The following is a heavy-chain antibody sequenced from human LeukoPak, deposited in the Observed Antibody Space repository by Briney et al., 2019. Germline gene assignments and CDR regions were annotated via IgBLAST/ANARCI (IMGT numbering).Heavy chain of an antibody. CDR3: ARADGSYYYYYMDV. CDR1: GFTFSSYE. J-gene: IGHJ6*03. V-gene: IGHV3-20*04. D-gene: IGHD1-26*01. CDR2: INWKGGSI. Sequence: GGSLRLSCAASGFTFSSYEMNWVRQAPGKGLEWVSHINWKGGSIGYADSVKGRFTISRDNAKNSVYLQMNSLRAEDTAVYYCARADGSYYYYYMDVWGKGTTVTISS.